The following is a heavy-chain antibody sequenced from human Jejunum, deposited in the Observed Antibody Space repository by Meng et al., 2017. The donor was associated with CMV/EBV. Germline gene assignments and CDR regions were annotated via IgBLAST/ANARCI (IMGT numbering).Heavy chain of an antibody. Sequence: ASGYRFINYGISWVRQAPGQGLEWMGRINVYKGNTNYAQRFQGRVIMTADTSTSTVYMELRSVRSDDTAVYFCARDQSGWGYFDAWGQGSLVTVSS. CDR3: ARDQSGWGYFDA. V-gene: IGHV1-18*01. D-gene: IGHD3-22*01. CDR2: INVYKGNT. CDR1: GYRFINYG. J-gene: IGHJ5*02.